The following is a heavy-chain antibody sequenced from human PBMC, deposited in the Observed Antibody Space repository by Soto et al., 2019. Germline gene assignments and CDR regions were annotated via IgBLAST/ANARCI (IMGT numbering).Heavy chain of an antibody. Sequence: QITLKESGPTLVKPTQTLTLTCTFSGFSLSSTGEGVGWIRQPPGKALEWLALIYWDDDKLYSPSLKSRLSSTSDSSKNQVVLIMTDMDPVDTATYHCALFRYGAYVIFARWGQGTLVIVTS. CDR2: IYWDDDK. D-gene: IGHD1-26*01. J-gene: IGHJ5*02. CDR3: ALFRYGAYVIFAR. CDR1: GFSLSSTGEG. V-gene: IGHV2-5*02.